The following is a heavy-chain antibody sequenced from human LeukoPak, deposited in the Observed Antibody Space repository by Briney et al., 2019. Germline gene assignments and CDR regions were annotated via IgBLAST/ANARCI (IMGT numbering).Heavy chain of an antibody. D-gene: IGHD4-17*01. V-gene: IGHV1-24*01. CDR1: GYTLTELS. CDR3: ATDPPMTTVTINAFDI. Sequence: GASVKVSCKVSGYTLTELSMHWVRQAPGKGLEWMGGFDPEDGETIYAQKFQGRVTMTEDTSTDTAYMELSSLRSEDTAVYYCATDPPMTTVTINAFDIWGQGTMVTVSS. J-gene: IGHJ3*02. CDR2: FDPEDGET.